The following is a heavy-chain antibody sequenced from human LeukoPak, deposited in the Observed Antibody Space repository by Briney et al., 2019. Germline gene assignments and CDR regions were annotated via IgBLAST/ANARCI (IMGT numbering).Heavy chain of an antibody. CDR1: GYSFTNYW. Sequence: GESLKISCKGSGYSFTNYWIAWVRQMPGKGLEWMGIIYPGDSDIRYSPSFQGQVTISADKSISTAYLQWSGLKASGTAMYYCARQPSLTPFDYWGQGTLVTVSS. CDR2: IYPGDSDI. V-gene: IGHV5-51*01. CDR3: ARQPSLTPFDY. D-gene: IGHD2-15*01. J-gene: IGHJ4*02.